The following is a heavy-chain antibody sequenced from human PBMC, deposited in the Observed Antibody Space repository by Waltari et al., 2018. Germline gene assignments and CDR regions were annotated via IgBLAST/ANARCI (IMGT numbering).Heavy chain of an antibody. Sequence: DVQLVESGGGLVQPGGSLSLCCAASGFTFTTYSMNWVRQAPGKGLEWIAYISSSSDWIYSADSVKGRFTISRDNAKNSVYLQMNSLRADDTAVYYCAGIRRGYWFFDLWGRGTLVTVSS. CDR3: AGIRRGYWFFDL. CDR2: ISSSSDWI. CDR1: GFTFTTYS. V-gene: IGHV3-48*04. J-gene: IGHJ2*01. D-gene: IGHD3-10*01.